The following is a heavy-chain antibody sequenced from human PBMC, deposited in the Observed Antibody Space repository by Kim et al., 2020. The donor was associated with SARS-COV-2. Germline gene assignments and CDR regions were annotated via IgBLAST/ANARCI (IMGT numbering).Heavy chain of an antibody. V-gene: IGHV3-30*02. D-gene: IGHD1-1*01. J-gene: IGHJ4*02. Sequence: YPDSVEGRFTISRDNSKNTLYLQMNNLRAEDTAVYYCAKDPPSMWNGPVDYWGQGTLVTVSS. CDR3: AKDPPSMWNGPVDY.